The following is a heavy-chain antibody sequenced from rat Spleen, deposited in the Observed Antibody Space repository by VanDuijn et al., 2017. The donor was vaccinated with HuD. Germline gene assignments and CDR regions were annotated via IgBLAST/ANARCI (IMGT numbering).Heavy chain of an antibody. CDR2: IWGNGGT. CDR3: ARGGNNYHLDY. Sequence: QVQLRETGPGLVQPSQTLSLTCTVSGLSLTSSSVSWIRMPPGKGLEWMGLIWGNGGTDYNSAFKSRLTIIRDTSKSQVFLKMNSLQTEDTAIYFCARGGNNYHLDYWGQGVMVTVSS. V-gene: IGHV2-47*01. D-gene: IGHD1-10*01. CDR1: GLSLTSSS. J-gene: IGHJ2*01.